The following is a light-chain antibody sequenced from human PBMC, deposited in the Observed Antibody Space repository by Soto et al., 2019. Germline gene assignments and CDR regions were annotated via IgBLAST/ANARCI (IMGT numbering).Light chain of an antibody. CDR1: QSISSN. CDR3: QQYKNWLTWT. J-gene: IGKJ1*01. Sequence: EIVMTQSPATLSVSPGERATLSCRASQSISSNLAWYQQKPGQAPRLLIYGASTRATGIPVRFSGSGSGTEFTLTISSLQSEDFAVYYCQQYKNWLTWTFGQGTKVEIK. CDR2: GAS. V-gene: IGKV3-15*01.